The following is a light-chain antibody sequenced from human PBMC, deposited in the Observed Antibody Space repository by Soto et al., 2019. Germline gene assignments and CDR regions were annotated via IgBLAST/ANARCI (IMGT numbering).Light chain of an antibody. V-gene: IGKV3D-15*01. CDR3: QQYNNWPPT. Sequence: EIMMTQSPATLSVSPGGRATLSCRASQSVNSKVAWYQQKPGQPPRLLIYDASTRATGIPARFSGSGSGTEFTLSISSLQSEDFALYYCQQYNNWPPTFGQGTRLEIK. CDR2: DAS. CDR1: QSVNSK. J-gene: IGKJ5*01.